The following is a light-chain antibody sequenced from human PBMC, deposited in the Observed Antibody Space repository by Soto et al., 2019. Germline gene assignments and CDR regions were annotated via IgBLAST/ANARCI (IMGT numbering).Light chain of an antibody. J-gene: IGKJ3*01. CDR3: QHLNTFPMS. CDR2: VAS. CDR1: QGISSF. V-gene: IGKV1-9*01. Sequence: IQLTQFPSSLSSSVGDRVTLTCRASQGISSFLAWYQQKPGKAPNLLIYVASTLQNGVPSSFSGSGSGTDFTLTIGSLQPEDFATYYCQHLNTFPMSFGPGTKVDIK.